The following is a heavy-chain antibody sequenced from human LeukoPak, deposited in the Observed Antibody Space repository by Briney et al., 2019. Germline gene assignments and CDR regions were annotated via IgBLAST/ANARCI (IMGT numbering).Heavy chain of an antibody. V-gene: IGHV3-23*01. Sequence: GGSLRLSCEASGFTFTTYGMSWVRQAPGKGLGWVSVITGSGGNTYYADSVKGRFTISRDNSKNTLYLQMNSLRAEDTAVYYCATIPLKGSEYFQHWGQGTLVTVSS. CDR1: GFTFTTYG. J-gene: IGHJ1*01. CDR3: ATIPLKGSEYFQH. D-gene: IGHD2-2*02. CDR2: ITGSGGNT.